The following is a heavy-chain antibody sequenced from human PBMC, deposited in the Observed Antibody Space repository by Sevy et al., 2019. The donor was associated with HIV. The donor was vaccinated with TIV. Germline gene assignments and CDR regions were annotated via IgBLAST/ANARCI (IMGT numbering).Heavy chain of an antibody. CDR1: GGSISSSRYY. D-gene: IGHD3-3*01. V-gene: IGHV4-39*01. Sequence: SESLSLTCTVSGGSISSSRYYWGWIRQPPGKGLEWIGSIYYSGSTYYNPSLKSRVTISVDTSKNLFSLKLSSVTAADTAVYYCARHHQYYDFWSGYKHYYYGMDVWGQGTTVTVSS. J-gene: IGHJ6*02. CDR2: IYYSGST. CDR3: ARHHQYYDFWSGYKHYYYGMDV.